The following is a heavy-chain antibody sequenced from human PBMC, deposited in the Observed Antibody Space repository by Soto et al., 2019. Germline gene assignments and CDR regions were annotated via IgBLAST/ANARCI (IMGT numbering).Heavy chain of an antibody. D-gene: IGHD1-7*01. V-gene: IGHV4-4*07. Sequence: KTSETLSLTCTVSGDTITSFSWNWIRQSAGKGLEWIGRISTTGNTHYNPSLESRVTMSLDTSKNQFSLKLTSVTAADTAVYYCEGESGENWSYGAYWGQGTLVTVSS. CDR1: GDTITSFS. J-gene: IGHJ4*02. CDR3: EGESGENWSYGAY. CDR2: ISTTGNT.